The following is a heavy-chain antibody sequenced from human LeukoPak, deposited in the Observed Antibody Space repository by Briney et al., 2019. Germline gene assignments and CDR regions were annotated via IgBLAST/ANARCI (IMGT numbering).Heavy chain of an antibody. Sequence: ASVKVSCKTSTYTFTGYYIHWVRQAPGQGLEWMGWINPNNGGTKYAQTFQGRVTMTRDTSISTAYMELSRLRSDDTAVYYCARASTGNNWFDPWGQGTLVTVSS. CDR3: ARASTGNNWFDP. D-gene: IGHD2-2*01. J-gene: IGHJ5*02. CDR1: TYTFTGYY. CDR2: INPNNGGT. V-gene: IGHV1-2*02.